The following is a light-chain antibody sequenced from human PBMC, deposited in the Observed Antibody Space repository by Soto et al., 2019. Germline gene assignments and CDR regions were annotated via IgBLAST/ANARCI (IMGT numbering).Light chain of an antibody. CDR2: GAS. J-gene: IGKJ1*01. V-gene: IGKV3-20*01. CDR3: QQYGGSPRT. Sequence: ENVLTQSPGTLSLSPGERATLSCRASQTISSNFLAWYQQKPGQAPRLLIYGASNKIPGIPDRFSGSGSGTDFTLTISRLEPEDFALYYCQQYGGSPRTFGQGTKVEL. CDR1: QTISSNF.